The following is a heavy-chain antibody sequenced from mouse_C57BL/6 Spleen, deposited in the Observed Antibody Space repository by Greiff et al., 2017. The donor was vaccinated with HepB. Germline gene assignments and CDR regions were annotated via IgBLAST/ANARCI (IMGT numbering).Heavy chain of an antibody. CDR1: GYTFTSYG. V-gene: IGHV1-58*01. D-gene: IGHD3-3*01. Sequence: EVQLQQSGAELVRPGSSVKMSCKTSGYTFTSYGINWVKQRPGQGLEWIGYIYIGNGYTEYNEKFKGKATLTSDTSSSTAYMQLRGLTSEDSAIYFCARYKGQRGKWYCEVWGTGTTGTVSS. J-gene: IGHJ1*03. CDR3: ARYKGQRGKWYCEV. CDR2: IYIGNGYT.